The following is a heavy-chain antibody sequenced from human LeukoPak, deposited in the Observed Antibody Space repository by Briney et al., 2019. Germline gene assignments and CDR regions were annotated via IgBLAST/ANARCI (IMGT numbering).Heavy chain of an antibody. D-gene: IGHD3-22*01. Sequence: PGGSLRLSCAPSGFTFSDYYMIWLRQARGRGRVAVSHITSTGSTIYYADSVKGRFTISRHNAKNSLSLQMNSLRAEDTAVYFCARVLSSGYSPFDYWGQGILVTVSS. J-gene: IGHJ4*02. V-gene: IGHV3-11*01. CDR1: GFTFSDYY. CDR3: ARVLSSGYSPFDY. CDR2: ITSTGSTI.